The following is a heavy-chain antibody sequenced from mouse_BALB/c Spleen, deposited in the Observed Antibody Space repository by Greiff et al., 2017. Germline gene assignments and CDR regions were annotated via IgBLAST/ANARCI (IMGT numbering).Heavy chain of an antibody. CDR1: GFTFTDYY. D-gene: IGHD2-1*01. CDR2: IRNKANGYTT. V-gene: IGHV7-3*02. CDR3: ARGPYGNYYAMDY. Sequence: EVKLQESGGGLVQPGGSLRLSCATSGFTFTDYYMSWVRQPPGKALEWLGFIRNKANGYTTEYSASVKGRFTISRDNSQSILYLQMNTLRAEDSATYYCARGPYGNYYAMDYWGQGTSVTVSS. J-gene: IGHJ4*01.